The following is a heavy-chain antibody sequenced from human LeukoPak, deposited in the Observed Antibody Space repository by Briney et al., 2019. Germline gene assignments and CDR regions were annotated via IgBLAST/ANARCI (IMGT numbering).Heavy chain of an antibody. Sequence: GGSLRLSCAASGFTFSSYAMSWVRQAPGKGLEWVSVVSGSGGRTYYADSVKGRFTISRDNSKNTLYVQMNSLRAEDTAVYYCAKDLLAATIDYYFDYWGQGTLVTVSS. CDR3: AKDLLAATIDYYFDY. CDR1: GFTFSSYA. CDR2: VSGSGGRT. V-gene: IGHV3-23*01. J-gene: IGHJ4*02. D-gene: IGHD5-12*01.